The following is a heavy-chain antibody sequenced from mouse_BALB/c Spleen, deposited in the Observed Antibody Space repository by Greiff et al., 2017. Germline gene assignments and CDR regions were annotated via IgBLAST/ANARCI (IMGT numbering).Heavy chain of an antibody. V-gene: IGHV1-39*01. CDR1: GYSFTGYN. CDR2: IDPYYGGT. D-gene: IGHD1-1*01. CDR3: ARRGYYGSSPYYYAMDY. J-gene: IGHJ4*01. Sequence: VHVKQSGPELEKPGASVKISCKASGYSFTGYNMNWVKQSNGKSLEWIGNIDPYYGGTSYNQKFKGKATLTVDKSSSTAYMQLKSLTSEDSAVYYCARRGYYGSSPYYYAMDYWGQGTSVTVSS.